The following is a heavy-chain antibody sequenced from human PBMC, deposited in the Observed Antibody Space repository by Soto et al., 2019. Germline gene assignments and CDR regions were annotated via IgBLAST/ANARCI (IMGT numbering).Heavy chain of an antibody. CDR1: GFTFSSYG. CDR3: ATLGGYGARSLYYYGMDV. D-gene: IGHD3-10*01. CDR2: ISYDGSNK. V-gene: IGHV3-30*03. Sequence: GGSLRLSCAASGFTFSSYGMHWVRQAPGKGLEWVAVISYDGSNKYYADSVKGRFTISRDNSKNTLYLQMNSLRAEDTAVYYCATLGGYGARSLYYYGMDVWGQGTTVTVSS. J-gene: IGHJ6*02.